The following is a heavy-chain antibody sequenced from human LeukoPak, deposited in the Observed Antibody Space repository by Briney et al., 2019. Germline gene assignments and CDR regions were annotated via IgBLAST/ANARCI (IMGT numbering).Heavy chain of an antibody. Sequence: SETLSLTCAVYGGSFSGYYWSWIRQPPGKGLEWIGEINHSGSTNYNPSLKSRVTISVDTSKNQFSLKLSSVTAADTAVYYCARDGRDPYDFWSGYYYYYFDYWGQGTLVTVSS. CDR3: ARDGRDPYDFWSGYYYYYFDY. V-gene: IGHV4-34*01. J-gene: IGHJ4*02. CDR1: GGSFSGYY. CDR2: INHSGST. D-gene: IGHD3-3*01.